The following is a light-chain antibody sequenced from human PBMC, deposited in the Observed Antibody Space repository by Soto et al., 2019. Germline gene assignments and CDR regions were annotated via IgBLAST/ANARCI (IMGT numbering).Light chain of an antibody. V-gene: IGLV2-14*03. CDR3: SSYTITSAPV. CDR1: SSGIGGYNY. CDR2: GVS. Sequence: QSVLTQHPSLFGTPGQSITISCTGTSSGIGGYNYVSWYQKHPGEAPKLVIYGVSNRPSGVSNRFSGSKFDNTASLTIPGLQADDEADYYCSSYTITSAPVFGTGSKVTVL. J-gene: IGLJ1*01.